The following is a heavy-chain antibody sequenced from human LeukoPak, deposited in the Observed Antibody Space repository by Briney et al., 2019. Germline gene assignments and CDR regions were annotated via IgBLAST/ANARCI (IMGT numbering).Heavy chain of an antibody. CDR2: ISAYNGNT. J-gene: IGHJ6*02. Sequence: GASVKVSCKASGYTFTSYDINWVRQAPGQGLEWMGWISAYNGNTNYAQKLQGRVTMTTDTSTSTAYMELSSLRSEDTAVYYCARVRVRGVIIYYGMDVWGQGTTVTVSS. CDR3: ARVRVRGVIIYYGMDV. V-gene: IGHV1-18*01. D-gene: IGHD3-10*01. CDR1: GYTFTSYD.